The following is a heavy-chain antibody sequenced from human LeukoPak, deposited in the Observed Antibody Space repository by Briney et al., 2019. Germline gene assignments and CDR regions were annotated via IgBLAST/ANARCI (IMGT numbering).Heavy chain of an antibody. Sequence: SETLSLTCTVSGASISSSSYYWGWIRQPPGKGLEWIGSIYYSGSTYYNPSLKSRVTISVDTSKNHFSLKLSSVTAADTAVYYCARLAGFGALGPNPDINYYYYYMDVWGKGTTVTVSS. CDR1: GASISSSSYY. D-gene: IGHD1-26*01. CDR2: IYYSGST. CDR3: ARLAGFGALGPNPDINYYYYYMDV. V-gene: IGHV4-39*01. J-gene: IGHJ6*03.